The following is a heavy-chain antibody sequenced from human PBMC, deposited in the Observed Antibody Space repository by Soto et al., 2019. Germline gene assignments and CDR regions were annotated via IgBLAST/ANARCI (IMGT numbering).Heavy chain of an antibody. CDR3: AKVPLQYISGSYLRYYDY. V-gene: IGHV3-23*01. D-gene: IGHD3-10*01. CDR2: VSANSDYA. J-gene: IGHJ4*02. Sequence: EVQILESGGGLVQPGGSLRLSCAASGFTFSNYAMTWVRQAPGRGLEWVSTVSANSDYAYYADSVKDRFTIARDNSKNTLHLQRESLRAEDTSVYYCAKVPLQYISGSYLRYYDYWGQGTLVTVSS. CDR1: GFTFSNYA.